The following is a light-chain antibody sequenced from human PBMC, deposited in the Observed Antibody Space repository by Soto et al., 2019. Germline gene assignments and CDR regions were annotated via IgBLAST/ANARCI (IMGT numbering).Light chain of an antibody. CDR2: DAS. CDR1: QSVSGW. V-gene: IGKV1-5*01. Sequence: DMQMTQSLATVSACERDTVTVTCRASQSVSGWLAWYQQKPGEAPKLLIYDASALPRGVPSRFSGSGSGTKFPLTIASLQPVDFATYYCPQYETFSGTFGPGTKVDIK. CDR3: PQYETFSGT. J-gene: IGKJ1*01.